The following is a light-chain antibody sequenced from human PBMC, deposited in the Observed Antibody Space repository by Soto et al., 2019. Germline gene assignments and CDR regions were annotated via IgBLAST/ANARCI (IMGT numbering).Light chain of an antibody. J-gene: IGLJ1*01. CDR2: MND. CDR1: TSNIGRNF. Sequence: QSVLTQPPPASETPGQTVTMSCSGSTSNIGRNFVYWYQQHPGTAPKLLIYMNDQRRSGVPDRFSGSTSGTTASLAISGLRSEDEADYYCAAWDASVSSHVFGTGTKVTVL. V-gene: IGLV1-47*01. CDR3: AAWDASVSSHV.